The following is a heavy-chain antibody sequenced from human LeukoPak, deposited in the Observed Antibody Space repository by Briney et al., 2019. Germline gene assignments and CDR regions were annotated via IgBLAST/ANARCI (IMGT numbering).Heavy chain of an antibody. V-gene: IGHV3-23*01. CDR1: GFTFSSYA. Sequence: PGGSLRLSCEASGFTFSSYAMSWVRQAPGKGLEWVSAISGSGGSTYYADSVKGRFTISRDNSKNTLYLQMNSLRAEDTAVYYCAKDMNQSWQQLQHDAFDIWGQGTMVTVSS. J-gene: IGHJ3*02. D-gene: IGHD6-13*01. CDR3: AKDMNQSWQQLQHDAFDI. CDR2: ISGSGGST.